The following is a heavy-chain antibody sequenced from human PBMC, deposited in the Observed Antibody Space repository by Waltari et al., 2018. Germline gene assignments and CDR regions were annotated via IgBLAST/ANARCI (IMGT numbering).Heavy chain of an antibody. V-gene: IGHV4-59*11. CDR3: ARLPRGSVIIGAFDI. CDR1: GDSSSSHF. CDR2: MYFSGTK. D-gene: IGHD3-22*01. J-gene: IGHJ3*02. Sequence: VQLQESGPGLLQPSETLSLRCNVSGDSSSSHFWSWIRQAPGKGLEWIGHMYFSGTKDYNPSLKSRVAISIDTSKNHFSLNLRSVTAADTAIYYCARLPRGSVIIGAFDIWGQGTQVTVSS.